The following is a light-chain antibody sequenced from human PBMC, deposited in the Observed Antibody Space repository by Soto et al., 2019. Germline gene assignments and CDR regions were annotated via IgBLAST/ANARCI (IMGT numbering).Light chain of an antibody. CDR3: QQYNSYSQKT. CDR1: QSISSW. V-gene: IGKV1-5*01. J-gene: IGKJ1*01. CDR2: DAS. Sequence: DIQMTQSPSNLSASVGDRVTITCRASQSISSWLAWYQQKPGKAPKLLIYDASSLESGVPSRFSGSGSGTEFTLTISSLQPDDFATYYCQQYNSYSQKTFGQGTKVDIK.